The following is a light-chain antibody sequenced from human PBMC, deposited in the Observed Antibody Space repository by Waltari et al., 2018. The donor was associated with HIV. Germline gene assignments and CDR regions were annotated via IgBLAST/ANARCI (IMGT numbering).Light chain of an antibody. Sequence: SSELTQDPAVSVALGQTVRITCQGRSRRNYFENWYQQKPGQAPVLVIYGKNNRPSGIPDRFSGSSSGNTATLTITGSQAGDEADYYCNSRDSSGNHWVFGGGTKLTVL. CDR3: NSRDSSGNHWV. CDR1: SRRNYF. CDR2: GKN. V-gene: IGLV3-19*01. J-gene: IGLJ3*02.